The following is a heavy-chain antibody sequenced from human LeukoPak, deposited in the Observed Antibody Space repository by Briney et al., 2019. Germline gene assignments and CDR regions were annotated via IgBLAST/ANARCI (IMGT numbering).Heavy chain of an antibody. CDR3: ARGQPQRYNSDWYVNWFDP. CDR2: IYYSGTT. CDR1: GASISSSY. D-gene: IGHD6-19*01. Sequence: PSETLSLTCTVSGASISSSYWSWIRQPPGKGLGWIGYIYYSGTTKYNPSLRSRVTISIDTSKNQFSLKVNSVTAADTAVYYCARGQPQRYNSDWYVNWFDPWGQGTLVSVSS. V-gene: IGHV4-59*01. J-gene: IGHJ5*02.